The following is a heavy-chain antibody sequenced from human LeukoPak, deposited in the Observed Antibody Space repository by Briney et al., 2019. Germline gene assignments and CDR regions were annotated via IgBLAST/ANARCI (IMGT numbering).Heavy chain of an antibody. V-gene: IGHV3-21*01. J-gene: IGHJ4*02. Sequence: GGSLRLSCAASGFTFSSYSMNWIRQAPGKGLEWVSSFGTRSTSIYHAGSVKGRFAISRDNAKNSLYLQMNSLRAEDTALYYCAREVSEGFDFWGQGTLVTVSS. D-gene: IGHD3-22*01. CDR2: FGTRSTSI. CDR1: GFTFSSYS. CDR3: AREVSEGFDF.